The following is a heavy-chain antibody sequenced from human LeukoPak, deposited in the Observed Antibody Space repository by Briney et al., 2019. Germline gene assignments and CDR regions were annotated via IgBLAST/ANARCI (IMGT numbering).Heavy chain of an antibody. Sequence: PSETLSLTCAVYGGSFSGYYWSWIRQPPGKGLEWLGEINHSGSTNYNPSLKSRVTISVDTSKNQFSLKLSSVTAADTAVYYCARGVPRYCSGGSCYSNWGQGTLVTVSS. V-gene: IGHV4-34*01. CDR1: GGSFSGYY. D-gene: IGHD2-15*01. CDR3: ARGVPRYCSGGSCYSN. J-gene: IGHJ4*02. CDR2: INHSGST.